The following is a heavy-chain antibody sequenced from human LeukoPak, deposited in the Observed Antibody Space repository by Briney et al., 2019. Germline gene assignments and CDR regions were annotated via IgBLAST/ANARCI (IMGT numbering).Heavy chain of an antibody. CDR2: IRYDGSNK. Sequence: GGSLRLSCAASGFTFSSYGMHWVRQAPGKGLEWVAFIRYDGSNKYYADSVKGRFTISRDNSKNTLYLQMNSLRAEDTAVYYCASPHPSGMAVAGQLDYWGQGTLVTVSS. CDR1: GFTFSSYG. D-gene: IGHD6-19*01. J-gene: IGHJ4*02. CDR3: ASPHPSGMAVAGQLDY. V-gene: IGHV3-30*02.